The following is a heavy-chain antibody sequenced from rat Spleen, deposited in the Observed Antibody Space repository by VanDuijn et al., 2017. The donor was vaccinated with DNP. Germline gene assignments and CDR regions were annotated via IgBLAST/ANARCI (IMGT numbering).Heavy chain of an antibody. Sequence: EVQLVESGGDLVQPGGSLKLSCIASGFTFNNYYMTWIRQVPGTGLEWVASISNGGGSTYYRDSVKGRFTISRDNANHTLYLQMDSLRSEDTATYYCAKNSGYYFDYWGQGVMVTVSS. CDR3: AKNSGYYFDY. CDR1: GFTFNNYY. CDR2: ISNGGGST. D-gene: IGHD4-3*01. V-gene: IGHV5-31*01. J-gene: IGHJ2*01.